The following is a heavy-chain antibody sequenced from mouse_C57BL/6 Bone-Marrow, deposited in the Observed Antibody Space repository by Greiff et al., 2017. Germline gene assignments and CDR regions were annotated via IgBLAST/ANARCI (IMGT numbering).Heavy chain of an antibody. V-gene: IGHV14-4*01. J-gene: IGHJ2*01. CDR1: GFNIKDDY. CDR3: TTDYYGSSFFDY. Sequence: EVQLQQSGAELVRPGASVQLSCTASGFNIKDDYMHWVKQRPEQGLEWLGWIDPENGDTEYASKFQGKATITADTASNTAYLELSSLTSEDTAVYYCTTDYYGSSFFDYWGQGTTLTVSS. D-gene: IGHD1-1*01. CDR2: IDPENGDT.